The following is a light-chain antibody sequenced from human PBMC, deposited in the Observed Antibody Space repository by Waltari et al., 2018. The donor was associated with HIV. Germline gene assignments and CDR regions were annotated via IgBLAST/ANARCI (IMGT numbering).Light chain of an antibody. CDR3: QQYKGYPLT. Sequence: DIQMTQSPSSLSASVGDRVTITCRASHDISNYLAWFQQRPGEAPKSLIYAASTLQSGVPSKFHGSGSETYFTLTINSLQSEDSATYYCQQYKGYPLTFGQGTRLEIK. V-gene: IGKV1-16*02. CDR2: AAS. J-gene: IGKJ5*01. CDR1: HDISNY.